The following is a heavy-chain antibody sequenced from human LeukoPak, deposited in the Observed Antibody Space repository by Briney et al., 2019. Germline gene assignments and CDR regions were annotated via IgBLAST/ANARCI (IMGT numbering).Heavy chain of an antibody. Sequence: ASVKVSCKASGYTFTSYAMHWVRQAPGQRLEWMGWINAGNGNTKYSQKFQGRVTITRDTSASTAYMELSSLRSEDTAVYYCARLPGGSGSPPHYYYGMDVWGQGTTVTVSS. J-gene: IGHJ6*02. CDR1: GYTFTSYA. D-gene: IGHD3-10*01. CDR2: INAGNGNT. CDR3: ARLPGGSGSPPHYYYGMDV. V-gene: IGHV1-3*01.